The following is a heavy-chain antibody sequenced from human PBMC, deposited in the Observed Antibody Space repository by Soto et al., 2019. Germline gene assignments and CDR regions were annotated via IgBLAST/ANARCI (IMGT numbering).Heavy chain of an antibody. D-gene: IGHD3-10*01. Sequence: ASVKVSCKASGFTFTSSAVQWVRQARGQRLEWIGWIVVGSGNTNYAQKFQERVTITRDMSTSTAYMELSSLRSEDTAVYYCAADGSGSRKDYYFDYWGQGNQVTVS. V-gene: IGHV1-58*01. CDR3: AADGSGSRKDYYFDY. CDR2: IVVGSGNT. J-gene: IGHJ4*02. CDR1: GFTFTSSA.